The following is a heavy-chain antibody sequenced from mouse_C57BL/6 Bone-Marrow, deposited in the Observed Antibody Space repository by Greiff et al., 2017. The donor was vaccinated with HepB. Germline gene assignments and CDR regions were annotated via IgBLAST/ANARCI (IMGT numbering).Heavy chain of an antibody. CDR2: ISSGSSTI. D-gene: IGHD1-1*01. CDR3: ARDYYGSSDAMDY. J-gene: IGHJ4*01. V-gene: IGHV5-17*01. CDR1: GFTFSDYG. Sequence: EVMLVESGGGLVKPGGSLKLSCAASGFTFSDYGMHWVRQAPEKGLEWVAYISSGSSTIYYADTVKGRFTISRDNAKNTLFLQMTSLRSEDTAMYYCARDYYGSSDAMDYWGQGTSVTVSS.